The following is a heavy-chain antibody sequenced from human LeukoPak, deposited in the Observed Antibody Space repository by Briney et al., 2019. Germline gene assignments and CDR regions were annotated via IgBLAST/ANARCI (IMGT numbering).Heavy chain of an antibody. Sequence: SETLSLTCTVSGGSISSYYWTWIRQPPGKGLEWFGFFYYSGTTNYNPSLKSRATISVDTSKNQFSLKLSSVTAADTAVYYCATDIVVVPAAPSGAFDIWGQGTMVTVSS. V-gene: IGHV4-59*01. CDR3: ATDIVVVPAAPSGAFDI. CDR2: FYYSGTT. D-gene: IGHD2-2*01. J-gene: IGHJ3*02. CDR1: GGSISSYY.